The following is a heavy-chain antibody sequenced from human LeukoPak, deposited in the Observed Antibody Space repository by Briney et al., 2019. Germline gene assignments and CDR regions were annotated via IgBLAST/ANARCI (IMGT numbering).Heavy chain of an antibody. CDR2: ITSSSSAT. CDR1: GFTFSSYS. Sequence: GGSLRLSCVASGFTFSSYSMNWVRQGPGEGLEWVSYITSSSSATNYADSVKGRFTISRDNANNRLYLEMNSLRAEDAAVYYCAKHAGTTRQTKDYWGQGTLVTVSS. J-gene: IGHJ4*02. CDR3: AKHAGTTRQTKDY. D-gene: IGHD1-1*01. V-gene: IGHV3-48*01.